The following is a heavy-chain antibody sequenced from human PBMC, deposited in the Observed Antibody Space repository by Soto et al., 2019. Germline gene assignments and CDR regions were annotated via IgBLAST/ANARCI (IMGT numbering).Heavy chain of an antibody. CDR2: IYYSGST. Sequence: SETLSLTCTVSGGSISRSTYYWGWIRQPPGKGLEWIGSIYYSGSTYYRPSLKSRVTISVDTSKNQFSLKLSSVTAADTAVYYCARDEPREMATILGYWGQGTLVTVSS. CDR1: GGSISRSTYY. J-gene: IGHJ4*02. V-gene: IGHV4-39*07. CDR3: ARDEPREMATILGY. D-gene: IGHD5-12*01.